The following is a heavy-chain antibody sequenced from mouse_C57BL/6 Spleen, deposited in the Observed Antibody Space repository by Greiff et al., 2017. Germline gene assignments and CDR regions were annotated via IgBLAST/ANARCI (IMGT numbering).Heavy chain of an antibody. J-gene: IGHJ4*01. V-gene: IGHV1-82*01. CDR2: IYPGDGDT. D-gene: IGHD2-14*01. Sequence: VQLVESGPELVKPGASVKISCKASGYAFSSSWMNWVKQRPGKGLEWIGRIYPGDGDTNYNGKFKGKATLTADKSSSTAYMQLSSLTSEDSAVYFCARDAYYRKKDAMDYWGQGTSVTVSS. CDR3: ARDAYYRKKDAMDY. CDR1: GYAFSSSW.